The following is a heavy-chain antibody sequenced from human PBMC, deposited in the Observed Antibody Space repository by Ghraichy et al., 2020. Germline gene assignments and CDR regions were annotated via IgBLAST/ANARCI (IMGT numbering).Heavy chain of an antibody. V-gene: IGHV4-61*02. D-gene: IGHD2-2*01. Sequence: SETLSLTCTVSGGSISSGSYYWSWIRQPAGKGLEWIGRIYTSGSTNYNPSLKSRVTISVDTSKNQFSLKLSSVTAADTAVYYCARDTEVEVPAAPYYYGMDVWGQGTTVTVSS. CDR2: IYTSGST. J-gene: IGHJ6*02. CDR1: GGSISSGSYY. CDR3: ARDTEVEVPAAPYYYGMDV.